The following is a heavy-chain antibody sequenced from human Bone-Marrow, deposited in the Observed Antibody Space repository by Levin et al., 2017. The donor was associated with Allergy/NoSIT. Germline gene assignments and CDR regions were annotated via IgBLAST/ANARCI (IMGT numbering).Heavy chain of an antibody. CDR2: IYYSGST. J-gene: IGHJ5*01. V-gene: IGHV4-59*08. CDR3: ARQAVPAAMNGFDS. Sequence: SQTLSLPCTVSGASIRSFYWSWIRQPPGKGLEWIGYIYYSGSTNYSPSLKSRVSMSADMSRNQVYLTMSSVTAADTAVYYCARQAVPAAMNGFDSWGQETLVTVSS. D-gene: IGHD2-2*01. CDR1: GASIRSFY.